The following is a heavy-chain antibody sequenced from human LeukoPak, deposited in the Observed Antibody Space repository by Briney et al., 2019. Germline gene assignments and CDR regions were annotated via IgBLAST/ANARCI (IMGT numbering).Heavy chain of an antibody. J-gene: IGHJ4*02. CDR3: AREGYSSSWNYFDY. CDR2: ISAYNGNT. Sequence: APVKVSCKASGYTFTSYVINWVRQAPGQGLEWMGWISAYNGNTNYAQKLQGRVTMTTDTSTSTAYMELRSLRSDDTAVYYCAREGYSSSWNYFDYWGQGALVTVSS. V-gene: IGHV1-18*01. D-gene: IGHD6-13*01. CDR1: GYTFTSYV.